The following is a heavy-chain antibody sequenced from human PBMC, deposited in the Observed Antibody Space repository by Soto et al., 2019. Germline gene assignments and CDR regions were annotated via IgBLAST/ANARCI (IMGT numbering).Heavy chain of an antibody. V-gene: IGHV4-59*01. CDR1: GGSISSYY. CDR3: ARDNSIAAAGGYYYYGMDV. Sequence: SETLSLTCTVSGGSISSYYWSWIRQPPGKGLEWIGYIYYSGSTNYNPSLKSRVTISVDTSKNQFSLKLSSVTAADTAVYYCARDNSIAAAGGYYYYGMDVWGQGTTVTVSS. CDR2: IYYSGST. D-gene: IGHD6-13*01. J-gene: IGHJ6*02.